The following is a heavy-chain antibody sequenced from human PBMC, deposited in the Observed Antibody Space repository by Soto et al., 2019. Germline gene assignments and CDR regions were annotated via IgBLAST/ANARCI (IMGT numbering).Heavy chain of an antibody. CDR3: SRDLHRYGMDF. CDR1: SYTFPSSY. CDR2: FNPSGVST. Sequence: ASVKVSRKAASYTFPSSYMHWVRQLPGQEHEWMGIFNPSGVSTIYAQNFQGGVTMTRYTSTSTVYSELSSQRSEDGAAYYLSRDLHRYGMDFSGKGPTGTLS. D-gene: IGHD4-4*01. J-gene: IGHJ6*04. V-gene: IGHV1-46*01.